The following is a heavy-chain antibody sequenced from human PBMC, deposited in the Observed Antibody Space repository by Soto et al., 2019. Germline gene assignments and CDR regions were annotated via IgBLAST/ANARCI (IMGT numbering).Heavy chain of an antibody. CDR2: ISGGGGSI. Sequence: EVQLLESGGGLVQPGGSLRLSCAASGFTFSSYAMSWVRQAPGKGLEWVSYISGGGGSIYYADSVKGRFTISRDNSKNTVYLQMNSLRAEDTAIYYCAKDAYCSGGSCYDSRRAFDFWGQGTVVIVSS. CDR1: GFTFSSYA. D-gene: IGHD2-15*01. V-gene: IGHV3-23*01. CDR3: AKDAYCSGGSCYDSRRAFDF. J-gene: IGHJ3*01.